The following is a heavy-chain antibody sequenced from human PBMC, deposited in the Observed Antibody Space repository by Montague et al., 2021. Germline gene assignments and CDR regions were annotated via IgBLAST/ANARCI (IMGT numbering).Heavy chain of an antibody. D-gene: IGHD2-21*01. J-gene: IGHJ4*02. Sequence: SLRLSCAASGFTFSNYSMSWVRQAPGKGLEWVANIKQDGSEKHYVDSVRGRFTISRDNAKNSLYLQMNSLRAEDTAVYFCARDQGQGYCGGDCYVGLDYWGQGTLVTVSA. V-gene: IGHV3-7*01. CDR2: IKQDGSEK. CDR3: ARDQGQGYCGGDCYVGLDY. CDR1: GFTFSNYS.